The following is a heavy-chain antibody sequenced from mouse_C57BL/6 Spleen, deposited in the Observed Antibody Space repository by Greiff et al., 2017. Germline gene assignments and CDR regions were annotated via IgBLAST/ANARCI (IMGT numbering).Heavy chain of an antibody. D-gene: IGHD2-1*01. V-gene: IGHV2-5*01. CDR2: IWRGGST. J-gene: IGHJ1*03. CDR3: AMGNYSALYFDV. Sequence: QVQLKESGPGLVQPSQCLSITCTVSGFSLTSYGVHWVRQSPGKGLEWLGVIWRGGSTDYNEAFMSRLSITKDNSKSQVFFKMNSLQADDTAIYNCAMGNYSALYFDVWGTGTTVTVSS. CDR1: GFSLTSYG.